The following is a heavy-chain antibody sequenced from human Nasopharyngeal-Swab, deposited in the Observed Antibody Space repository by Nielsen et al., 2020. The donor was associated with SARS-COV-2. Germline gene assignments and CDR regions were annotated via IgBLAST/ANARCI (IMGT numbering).Heavy chain of an antibody. J-gene: IGHJ4*02. Sequence: PGKALEWLALLYWDDDNRYNPSLKSRITITKDTSKNHVVLTMTNMDPVDRATYFCVHSTGWRLDYWGQGTLVTVSS. V-gene: IGHV2-5*02. CDR2: LYWDDDN. CDR3: VHSTGWRLDY. D-gene: IGHD6-19*01.